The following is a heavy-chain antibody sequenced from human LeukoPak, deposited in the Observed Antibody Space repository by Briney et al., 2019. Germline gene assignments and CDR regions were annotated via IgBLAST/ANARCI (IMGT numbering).Heavy chain of an antibody. Sequence: GGSLRLSCAASGFTVSSNYMSWVRQAPGKGLEWVAAISYDGSYKYYADSVKGRFTISRDNSKNTLFLQMNSLRAEDTAVYYCAKDSAPSISYFDSWGQGTLVTVSS. CDR2: ISYDGSYK. D-gene: IGHD2-21*01. CDR3: AKDSAPSISYFDS. V-gene: IGHV3-30*18. CDR1: GFTVSSNY. J-gene: IGHJ4*02.